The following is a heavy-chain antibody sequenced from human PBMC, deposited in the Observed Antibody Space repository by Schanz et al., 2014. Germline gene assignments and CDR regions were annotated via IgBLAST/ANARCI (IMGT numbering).Heavy chain of an antibody. CDR3: ARRGPNCSNNACYHGWFDP. CDR2: INPLSGAT. CDR1: GYTFTGYY. J-gene: IGHJ5*02. Sequence: QVLLVQSGAEVKQPGASVKVSCKASGYTFTGYYIHWVRQAPGQGFEWMGWINPLSGATDYAPTFQGRVYMTRDTSISTAYMEVTRLVSSDTAVYYCARRGPNCSNNACYHGWFDPGGQGTLVTVSS. V-gene: IGHV1-2*02. D-gene: IGHD4-4*01.